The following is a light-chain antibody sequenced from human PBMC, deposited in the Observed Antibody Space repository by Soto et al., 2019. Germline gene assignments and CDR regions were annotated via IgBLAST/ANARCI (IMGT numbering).Light chain of an antibody. V-gene: IGLV2-8*01. Sequence: QSALTQPPSASGSPGQSVTISCTGTSSDVGGYNYVSWYQQHPGKAPKLMIYEVSKRPSGVPDRFSGSKSGNTASLTVSGLQVEDEADYYCSSYAGSNNPVVFGGGTKVTVL. CDR1: SSDVGGYNY. CDR2: EVS. J-gene: IGLJ2*01. CDR3: SSYAGSNNPVV.